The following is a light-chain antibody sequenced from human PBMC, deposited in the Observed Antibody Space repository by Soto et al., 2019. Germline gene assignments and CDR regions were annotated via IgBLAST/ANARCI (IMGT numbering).Light chain of an antibody. CDR1: QDISGH. Sequence: DIQLTQSPSFLSASLGDRVTITCRASQDISGHLAWYQQKPGRAPNLLLYSASTLQSGVPSRFSGSRSGIEFTLTISSLQTEDFASYYCQKFKSYPLTVGGGTKVEIK. CDR2: SAS. J-gene: IGKJ4*01. CDR3: QKFKSYPLT. V-gene: IGKV1-9*01.